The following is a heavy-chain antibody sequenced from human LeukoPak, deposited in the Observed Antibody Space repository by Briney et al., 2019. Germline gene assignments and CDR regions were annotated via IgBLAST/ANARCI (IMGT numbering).Heavy chain of an antibody. CDR2: IYYSGST. CDR3: ARRRIVATIDY. V-gene: IGHV4-39*01. CDR1: GGSISSSNYY. Sequence: SETLSLTCIVSGGSISSSNYYWGWIRQPPGKGLEWIGSIYYSGSTYYNPSLKSRVTISVDTSKNQFSLNLSSVSAADTAVYYCARRRIVATIDYWGQGTLVTVSS. J-gene: IGHJ4*02. D-gene: IGHD5-12*01.